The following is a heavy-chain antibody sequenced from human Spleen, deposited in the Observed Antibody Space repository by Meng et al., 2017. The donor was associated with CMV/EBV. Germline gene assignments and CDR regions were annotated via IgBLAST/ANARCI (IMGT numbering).Heavy chain of an antibody. CDR3: AKPHGSYYYDSSGYYDYFDY. CDR2: IWYDGSNK. V-gene: IGHV3-33*06. Sequence: GESLKISCAASGFTFSSYGMHWVRQAPGKGLEWAAVIWYDGSNKYYADSVKGRFTISRDNSKNTLYLQMNSLRAEDTAVYYCAKPHGSYYYDSSGYYDYFDYWGQGTLVTVSS. D-gene: IGHD3-22*01. CDR1: GFTFSSYG. J-gene: IGHJ4*02.